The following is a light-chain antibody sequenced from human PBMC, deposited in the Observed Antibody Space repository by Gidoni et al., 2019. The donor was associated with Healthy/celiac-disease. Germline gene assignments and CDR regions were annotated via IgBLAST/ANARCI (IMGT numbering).Light chain of an antibody. V-gene: IGKV3-11*01. J-gene: IGKJ4*01. CDR1: QSVSSY. Sequence: EIVYTQYPATLSLSPGERATLSCRASQSVSSYLAWYQQKPGQAPRLLIYDASNRATGIPARFSGSGSGTDFTLTISSLEPEDFAVYYCQQRSNWPGLTFGGGTKVEIK. CDR3: QQRSNWPGLT. CDR2: DAS.